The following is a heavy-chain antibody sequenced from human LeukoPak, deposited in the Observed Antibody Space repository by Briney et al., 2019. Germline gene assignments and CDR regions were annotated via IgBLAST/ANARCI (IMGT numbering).Heavy chain of an antibody. Sequence: GGSLRLSCAASGFTFSSYGMHWVRQAPGKGLEWVAVIWYDGSNKYDADSVKGRFTIYRDNSKNTLYLQMNSLRAEDTAVYYCARDEENYYGSGSLDYWGQGTLVTVSS. D-gene: IGHD3-10*01. V-gene: IGHV3-33*01. J-gene: IGHJ4*02. CDR3: ARDEENYYGSGSLDY. CDR2: IWYDGSNK. CDR1: GFTFSSYG.